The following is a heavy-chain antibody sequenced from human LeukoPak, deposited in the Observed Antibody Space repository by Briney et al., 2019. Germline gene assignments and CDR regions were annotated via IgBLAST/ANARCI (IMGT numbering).Heavy chain of an antibody. CDR1: GYTFTSYD. CDR3: ARGLGRTAMVTRGGVRFDY. J-gene: IGHJ4*02. Sequence: ASVKVSCKASGYTFTSYDINWVRQAPGRGLEWMGWMNPNSGNTGYAQKFQGRVTMTRNTSISTAYMDLSSLRSEDTAVYYCARGLGRTAMVTRGGVRFDYWGQGTLVTVSS. V-gene: IGHV1-8*01. CDR2: MNPNSGNT. D-gene: IGHD5-18*01.